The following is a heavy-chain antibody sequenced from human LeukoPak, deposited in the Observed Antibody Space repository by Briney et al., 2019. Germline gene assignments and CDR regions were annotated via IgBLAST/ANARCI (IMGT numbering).Heavy chain of an antibody. CDR1: GYTFTSNY. CDR3: ARSTYYYDSSGYYLFDY. J-gene: IGHJ4*02. V-gene: IGHV1-46*01. Sequence: ASVKVSCKASGYTFTSNYIHWVRQAPGQGLEWMGMIYPRDGSTSYAQKFQGRVTMTTDTSTSTAYMELSSLRSEDTAVYYCARSTYYYDSSGYYLFDYWGQGTLVTVSS. D-gene: IGHD3-22*01. CDR2: IYPRDGST.